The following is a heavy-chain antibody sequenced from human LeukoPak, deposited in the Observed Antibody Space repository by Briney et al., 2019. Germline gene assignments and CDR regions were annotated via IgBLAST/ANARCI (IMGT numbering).Heavy chain of an antibody. D-gene: IGHD1-1*01. CDR3: VQTTGWPGFDY. J-gene: IGHJ4*02. CDR2: IYSGVPA. V-gene: IGHV4-4*09. CDR1: GVSISRFY. Sequence: PSETLSLTCTTSGVSISRFYWSWFRQAPEKGLEWIGNIYSGVPAYFNPSLKSRVIISVDTSKNQFSLNLTSVTAADTAMYYCVQTTGWPGFDYWGQGILVTVSS.